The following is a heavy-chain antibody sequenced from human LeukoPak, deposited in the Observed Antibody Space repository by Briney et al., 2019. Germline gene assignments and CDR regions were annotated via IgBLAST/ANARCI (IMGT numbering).Heavy chain of an antibody. D-gene: IGHD3-10*01. CDR2: IYYSGST. Sequence: SETLSLTCTVSGGSISSYYWSWIRQPPGKGLEWIGYIYYSGSTNYNPSLKSRVTISVDTSKNQFSLKLSSVTAADTAVYYCARARITMVRASYFDYWGQGTLVTVSS. CDR3: ARARITMVRASYFDY. V-gene: IGHV4-59*01. J-gene: IGHJ4*02. CDR1: GGSISSYY.